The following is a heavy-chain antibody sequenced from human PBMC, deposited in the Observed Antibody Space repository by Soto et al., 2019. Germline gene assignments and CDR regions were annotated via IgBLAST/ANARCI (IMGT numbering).Heavy chain of an antibody. D-gene: IGHD1-20*01. CDR2: VSSSGNAI. V-gene: IGHV3-11*01. J-gene: IGHJ6*02. CDR3: ARDVAGYLEGLDV. Sequence: GGALGLSCAASGFTFRNYYMSWIRQAPGKGLEWVSYVSSSGNAIYYADSVKGRFTISRDNAKNSLFLQMNSLRDEDTAVYYCARDVAGYLEGLDVWSQGTTVPVSS. CDR1: GFTFRNYY.